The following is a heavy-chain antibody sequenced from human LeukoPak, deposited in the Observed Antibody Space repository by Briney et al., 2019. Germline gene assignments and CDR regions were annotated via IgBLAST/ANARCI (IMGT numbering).Heavy chain of an antibody. V-gene: IGHV4-59*01. Sequence: PSETLSLTCTVSGGSISSYYWSWIRQPPGKGLEWIGYIYYSGSTNYNPSLKSRVTISVDTSKNQFSLKLSSVTAADTAVYYCARSSGSGSYYNFDYWGQGTLVTVSP. J-gene: IGHJ4*02. D-gene: IGHD3-10*01. CDR1: GGSISSYY. CDR2: IYYSGST. CDR3: ARSSGSGSYYNFDY.